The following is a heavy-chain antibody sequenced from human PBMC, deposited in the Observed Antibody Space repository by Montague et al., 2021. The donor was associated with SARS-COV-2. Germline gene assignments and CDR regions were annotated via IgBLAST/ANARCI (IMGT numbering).Heavy chain of an antibody. CDR2: LYYNGMT. V-gene: IGHV4-31*03. CDR1: GGSITSGGYY. D-gene: IGHD1-14*01. J-gene: IGHJ4*02. CDR3: VSSLPGNQFQFDY. Sequence: TRSLTCSVSGGSITSGGYYWTWIRQRPGGDLEWLGYLYYNGMTHYSPSLKSRASFSLDTSKNQFSLKPTSATATDSALYFCVSSLPGNQFQFDYWGQGALVTVSS.